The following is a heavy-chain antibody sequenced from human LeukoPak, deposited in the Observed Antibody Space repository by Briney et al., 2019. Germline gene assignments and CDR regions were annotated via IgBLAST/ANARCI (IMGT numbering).Heavy chain of an antibody. V-gene: IGHV3-23*01. J-gene: IGHJ4*02. CDR3: AKDSAGY. CDR2: ISGGDGSK. D-gene: IGHD3-10*01. CDR1: GFTFSTYA. Sequence: GGSLRLSCAASGFTFSTYAMNWVRQAPGKGLDWVSAISGGDGSKYYADSVKGRFTISRDNSKNTMYLQMNSLRAEDTAVYYCAKDSAGYWGQGTLVTVSS.